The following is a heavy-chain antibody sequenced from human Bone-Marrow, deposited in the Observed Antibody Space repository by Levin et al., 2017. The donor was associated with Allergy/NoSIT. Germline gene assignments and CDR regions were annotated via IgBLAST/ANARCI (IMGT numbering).Heavy chain of an antibody. CDR3: AREDGSTFDS. D-gene: IGHD5-24*01. V-gene: IGHV4-31*03. Sequence: SSETLSLTCTVSGGSISSGGYHWSWIRQHAGTGLEWIGYIYYSGSTYYNPSLKSRAMISLDTSKNQFSLKVTSATAADAAVYYCAREDGSTFDSWGQGTLVTVSS. CDR1: GGSISSGGYH. CDR2: IYYSGST. J-gene: IGHJ4*02.